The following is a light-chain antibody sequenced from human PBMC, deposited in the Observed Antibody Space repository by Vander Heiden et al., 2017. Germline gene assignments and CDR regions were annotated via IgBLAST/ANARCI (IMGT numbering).Light chain of an antibody. CDR1: QSVSSY. CDR2: DAS. V-gene: IGKV3-11*01. CDR3: QQRSNWPPAT. Sequence: EIVLTQSPATLSLSPGERATLSCRASQSVSSYLAWYQQKPGQAPRLLIYDASNRATGSPARFSGSGSGTDFTLTISSLEPEDFAVYYCQQRSNWPPATFGGGTKVEIK. J-gene: IGKJ4*01.